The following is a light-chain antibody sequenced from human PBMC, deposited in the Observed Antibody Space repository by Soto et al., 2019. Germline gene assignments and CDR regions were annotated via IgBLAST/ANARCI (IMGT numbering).Light chain of an antibody. J-gene: IGLJ1*01. V-gene: IGLV2-23*02. CDR1: SSDVGSYNL. CDR2: EVS. Sequence: QSVLTQPASVSGSPGQSITISCTGTSSDVGSYNLVSWYQQHPGKAPKLMIYEVSKRPSGVSNRFSGSKSGNTASLTISGLQAEDEADYYCCSYACSSTYYVFLTGSKVTV. CDR3: CSYACSSTYYV.